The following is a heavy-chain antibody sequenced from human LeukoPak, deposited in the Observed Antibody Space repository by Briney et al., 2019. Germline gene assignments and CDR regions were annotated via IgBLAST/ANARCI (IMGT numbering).Heavy chain of an antibody. V-gene: IGHV4-38-2*02. J-gene: IGHJ4*02. CDR1: GYSISGGYY. Sequence: SETPSLTCTVSGYSISGGYYWGWIRQPPGKGLEWIGSIYHSGSTYYNPSLKSRVTISVDTSKNQFSLKLNSVTAADTAVYHCARARTAVTDLWYWGQGTLVTVSS. CDR2: IYHSGST. CDR3: ARARTAVTDLWY. D-gene: IGHD4-17*01.